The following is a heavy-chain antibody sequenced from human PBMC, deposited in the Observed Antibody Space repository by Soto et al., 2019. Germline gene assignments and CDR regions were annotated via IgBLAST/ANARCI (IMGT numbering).Heavy chain of an antibody. CDR1: GGTFSSYR. D-gene: IGHD6-13*01. V-gene: IGHV1-69*01. J-gene: IGHJ4*02. Sequence: QVQLVQSGAEVRAPGSSVKVSCKASGGTFSSYRINWVRQAPGQGLEWVGGIVPIYRTADYAQKFQGRVSITADESARTTYLELSSLKSQDTAVYYCARDSGAKLSSSWGQGTLVTVSS. CDR3: ARDSGAKLSSS. CDR2: IVPIYRTA.